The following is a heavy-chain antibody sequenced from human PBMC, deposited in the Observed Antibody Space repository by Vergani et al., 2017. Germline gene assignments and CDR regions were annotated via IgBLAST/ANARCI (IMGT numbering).Heavy chain of an antibody. J-gene: IGHJ4*01. V-gene: IGHV3-48*01. Sequence: DVRLVESGGGVVQPGGSLRLSCAASGFTFSAYSMNWVRQTPGKGLEWISYIGVSDNSIYYADSVMGRFAISRDNARNLLFLQMNSLRADDSALYFCVRDPDYSTFDSWGHGTLVTVS. CDR1: GFTFSAYS. CDR3: VRDPDYSTFDS. D-gene: IGHD4-11*01. CDR2: IGVSDNSI.